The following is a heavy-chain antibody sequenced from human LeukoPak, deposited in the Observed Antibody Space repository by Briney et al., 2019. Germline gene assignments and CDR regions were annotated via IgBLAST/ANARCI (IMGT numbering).Heavy chain of an antibody. V-gene: IGHV3-30*04. CDR1: GFTFSSYA. Sequence: PGGSLRLSCAASGFTFSSYATHWVRQAPGKGLEWVAVISYDGSNKYYADSVKGRFTISRDNSKNTLYLQMNSLRAEDTAVYYCARDRVFGYYYDSSGYPAYMDVWGKGTTVTVSS. D-gene: IGHD3-22*01. CDR2: ISYDGSNK. J-gene: IGHJ6*03. CDR3: ARDRVFGYYYDSSGYPAYMDV.